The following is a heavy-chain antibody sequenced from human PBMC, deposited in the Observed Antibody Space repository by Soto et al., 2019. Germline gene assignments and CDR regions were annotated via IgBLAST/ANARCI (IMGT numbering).Heavy chain of an antibody. V-gene: IGHV4-31*03. CDR1: GGSISNGYYY. D-gene: IGHD2-15*01. CDR3: ARWVEVSLDYFDS. CDR2: IYHSGRT. J-gene: IGHJ4*02. Sequence: SETVSLTCTVSGGSISNGYYYWSWVRLNPGKGLEWIGHIYHSGRTYYNPSLKSRVTISVDTSKNQFSLNLSSVTAADTAVYYCARWVEVSLDYFDSWGQGTPVTVSS.